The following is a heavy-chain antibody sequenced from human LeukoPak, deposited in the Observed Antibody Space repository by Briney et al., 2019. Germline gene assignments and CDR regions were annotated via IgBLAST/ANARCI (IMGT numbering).Heavy chain of an antibody. D-gene: IGHD3-9*01. J-gene: IGHJ5*01. CDR3: ARDGAQRLRYFDWFPMGQNWFDP. V-gene: IGHV1-18*01. CDR2: ISAYNGNT. CDR1: RYTFTSYG. Sequence: ASVKVSCKASRYTFTSYGISWVRQAAGQGLEGMGWISAYNGNTNYAQKLQGRVTITTDTSSSTAYLELRSLRSDATAVYYCARDGAQRLRYFDWFPMGQNWFDPWGQGTLVTVSS.